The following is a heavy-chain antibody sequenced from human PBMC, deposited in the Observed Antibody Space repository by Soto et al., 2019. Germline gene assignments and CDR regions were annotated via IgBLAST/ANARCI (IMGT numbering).Heavy chain of an antibody. CDR3: ARDTRGIAAREHYYYYGMDV. J-gene: IGHJ6*02. CDR1: GYTFTSYG. D-gene: IGHD6-6*01. Sequence: ASVKVSCKASGYTFTSYGISWVRQAPGQGLEWMVWMNPNSGNTSYAQNFQGRVTMTRNTSISTAYMDLRSLRSEVTAVYYCARDTRGIAAREHYYYYGMDVCGQGTTLTVYS. CDR2: MNPNSGNT. V-gene: IGHV1-8*02.